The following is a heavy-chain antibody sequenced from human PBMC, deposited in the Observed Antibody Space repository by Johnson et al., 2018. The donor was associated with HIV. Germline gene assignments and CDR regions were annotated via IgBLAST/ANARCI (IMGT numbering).Heavy chain of an antibody. D-gene: IGHD3-10*01. V-gene: IGHV3-15*01. CDR3: TIDPIFRGVIGFDI. Sequence: RFSISRDDSKNTVYLQMNSLKTEDTAVYFCTIDPIFRGVIGFDIWGQGTMVTVSS. J-gene: IGHJ3*02.